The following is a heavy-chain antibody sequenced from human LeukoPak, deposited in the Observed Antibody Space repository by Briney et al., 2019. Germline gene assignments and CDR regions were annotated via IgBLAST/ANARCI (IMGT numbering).Heavy chain of an antibody. Sequence: GGSLRLSCAASGFTFSSYWMSWVRQAPGKGLEWVSAISGSGGSTYYADSVKGRFTISRDNSKNTLYLQMNSLRAEDTAVYYCAKTKRVGGYYYDQRGLSYFDYWGQGTLVTVSS. J-gene: IGHJ4*02. D-gene: IGHD3-22*01. CDR3: AKTKRVGGYYYDQRGLSYFDY. CDR2: ISGSGGST. V-gene: IGHV3-23*01. CDR1: GFTFSSYW.